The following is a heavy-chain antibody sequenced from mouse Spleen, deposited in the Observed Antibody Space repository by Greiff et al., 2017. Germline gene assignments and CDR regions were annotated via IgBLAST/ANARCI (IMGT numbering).Heavy chain of an antibody. J-gene: IGHJ4*01. D-gene: IGHD2-1*01. CDR3: AREDYGNLYYAMDY. Sequence: VQRVESGAELVRPGASVKLSCKASGYTFTDYYINWVKQRPGQGLEWIARIYPGSGNTYYNEKFKGKATLTAEKSSSTAYMQLSSLTSEDSAVYFCAREDYGNLYYAMDYWGQGTSVTVSS. V-gene: IGHV1-76*01. CDR1: GYTFTDYY. CDR2: IYPGSGNT.